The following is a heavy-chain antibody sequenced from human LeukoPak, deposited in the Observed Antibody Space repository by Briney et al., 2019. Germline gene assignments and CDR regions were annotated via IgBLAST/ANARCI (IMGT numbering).Heavy chain of an antibody. CDR2: ISAGGGST. D-gene: IGHD6-13*01. V-gene: IGHV3-23*01. Sequence: PGGSLRLSCAASGLTFSDYSMTWVRQAPGKGLFWVSGISAGGGSTYYADSVKGRFTISRGNSRNTLHLQMNSLRAEDTAVYYCAKDAAGPEYWGQGTLVTVSS. CDR3: AKDAAGPEY. J-gene: IGHJ4*02. CDR1: GLTFSDYS.